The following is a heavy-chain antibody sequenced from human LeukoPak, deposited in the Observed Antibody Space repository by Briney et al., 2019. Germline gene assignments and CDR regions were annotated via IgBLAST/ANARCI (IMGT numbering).Heavy chain of an antibody. J-gene: IGHJ3*02. V-gene: IGHV1-46*01. CDR2: INPSGGST. D-gene: IGHD5-18*01. CDR1: GYTFTSYY. Sequence: ASVKVSCKASGYTFTSYYMHWVRQAPGQGLEWMGIINPSGGSTSYAQKFQGRVTMTRDTSTGTVYMELSSLRSEDTAVYYCARGRSTAMVKDAFDIWGQGTMVTVSS. CDR3: ARGRSTAMVKDAFDI.